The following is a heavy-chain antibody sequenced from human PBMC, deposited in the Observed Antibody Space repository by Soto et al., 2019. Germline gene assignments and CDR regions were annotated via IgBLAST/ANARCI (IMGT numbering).Heavy chain of an antibody. CDR3: ARVPMEGYYDSGGYYFFDY. J-gene: IGHJ4*02. CDR2: IIPIFGTA. D-gene: IGHD3-22*01. Sequence: SVKVSCKASGGTFSSYAISWVRQAPGQGLEWMGGIIPIFGTANYAQKFQGRVTITADESTSTAYMELSSLRSEDTAVYYCARVPMEGYYDSGGYYFFDYWGQGTLVTVSS. CDR1: GGTFSSYA. V-gene: IGHV1-69*13.